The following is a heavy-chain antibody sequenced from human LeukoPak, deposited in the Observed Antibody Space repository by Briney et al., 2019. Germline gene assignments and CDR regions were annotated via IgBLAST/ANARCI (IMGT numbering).Heavy chain of an antibody. CDR1: GFTFSSYS. J-gene: IGHJ4*02. Sequence: GGSLRLSCAASGFTFSSYSMSWVRQAPGKGLEWVSYISSSGNTIDYADSVKGRFTISRDNAKNSLYLQMVSLRAEDTAVYYCARLRGYSYGYGDYWGQGTLVTVSS. CDR2: ISSSGNTI. CDR3: ARLRGYSYGYGDY. V-gene: IGHV3-48*04. D-gene: IGHD5-18*01.